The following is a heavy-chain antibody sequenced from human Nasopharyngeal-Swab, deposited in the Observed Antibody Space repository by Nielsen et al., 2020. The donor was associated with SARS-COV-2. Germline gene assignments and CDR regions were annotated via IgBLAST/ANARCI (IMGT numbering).Heavy chain of an antibody. CDR3: AKTAAFYYDSSAGDWYFDL. V-gene: IGHV3-21*04. J-gene: IGHJ2*01. D-gene: IGHD3-22*01. Sequence: GESLKISCAASGFTFSNAWMNWVRQAAGKGLEWVSSISSSSSYIYYADSLKGRFTISRDNAKNSLYLQMNSLRAEDTAVYYCAKTAAFYYDSSAGDWYFDLWGRGTLVTVSS. CDR1: GFTFSNAW. CDR2: ISSSSSYI.